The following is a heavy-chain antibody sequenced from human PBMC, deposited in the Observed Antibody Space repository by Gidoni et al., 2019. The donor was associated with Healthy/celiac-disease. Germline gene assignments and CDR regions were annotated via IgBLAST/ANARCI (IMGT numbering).Heavy chain of an antibody. CDR2: INHSGST. V-gene: IGHV4-34*01. CDR3: ARARRTYCGGDCYSRYYGMDV. D-gene: IGHD2-21*02. Sequence: QVQLQQRGAGLLKPSETLSLTCAVYGGSFSGYYWSWIRQPPGKGLEWIGEINHSGSTNYNPSLKRRVTISVDTSKNQFSLKLSSVTAADTAVYYCARARRTYCGGDCYSRYYGMDVWGQGTTVTVSS. CDR1: GGSFSGYY. J-gene: IGHJ6*02.